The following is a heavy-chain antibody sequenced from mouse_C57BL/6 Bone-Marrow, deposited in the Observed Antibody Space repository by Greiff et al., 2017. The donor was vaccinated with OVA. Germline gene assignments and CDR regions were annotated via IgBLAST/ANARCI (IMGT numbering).Heavy chain of an antibody. Sequence: QVQLQQPGAELVMPGASVKLSCKASGYTFTSYWMHWVKQRPGQGLEWIGEIDPSDSYTNYNQKFKGKSTLTVDKSSSTAYMQLRGLTSEDSAVYYCARGTFPCAMDYWGQGTSVTVSS. CDR3: ARGTFPCAMDY. CDR2: IDPSDSYT. J-gene: IGHJ4*01. CDR1: GYTFTSYW. D-gene: IGHD3-3*01. V-gene: IGHV1-69*01.